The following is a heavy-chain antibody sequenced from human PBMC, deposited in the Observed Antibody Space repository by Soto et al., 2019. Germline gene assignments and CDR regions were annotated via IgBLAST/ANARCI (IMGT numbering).Heavy chain of an antibody. CDR1: GGTFSSYT. J-gene: IGHJ5*02. CDR2: ISAYNGNT. Sequence: ASVKVSCKASGGTFSSYTISWVRQAPGQGLEWMGWISAYNGNTNYAQKLQGRVTMTTDTSTSTAYMELRSLRSDDTAVYYCARDREDYDILTGYFSWFDPWGQGTLVTVSS. D-gene: IGHD3-9*01. V-gene: IGHV1-18*01. CDR3: ARDREDYDILTGYFSWFDP.